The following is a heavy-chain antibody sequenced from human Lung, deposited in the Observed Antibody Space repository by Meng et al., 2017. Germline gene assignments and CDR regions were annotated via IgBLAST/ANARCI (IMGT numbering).Heavy chain of an antibody. CDR3: ARGRRNEPLFDY. D-gene: IGHD1-14*01. V-gene: IGHV1-69*12. CDR1: GGSFSTHT. CDR2: LIAVFDKT. Sequence: QVQLVQSGAEVKKPGSSLKVACKTPGGSFSTHTFSWGRQAPGQGLEWMGGLIAVFDKTKAAPRFQDRVTFTADESTSTAYMELSSLTFDDTAVYFCARGRRNEPLFDYWGQGTLVTVSS. J-gene: IGHJ4*02.